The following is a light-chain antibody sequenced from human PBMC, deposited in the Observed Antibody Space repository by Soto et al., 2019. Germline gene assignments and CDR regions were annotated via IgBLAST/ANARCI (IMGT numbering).Light chain of an antibody. V-gene: IGLV2-14*01. J-gene: IGLJ1*01. CDR3: SSNKTNSTRV. CDR2: DVS. Sequence: QSVLTQPASVSGSPGQSITISCTGTSSDVGGYNYVSWYQQHPGKAPKLMIFDVSDRPSGVSNRFSGSKSGNTASLTISGLQADDEADYSGSSNKTNSTRVFGTGTKVT. CDR1: SSDVGGYNY.